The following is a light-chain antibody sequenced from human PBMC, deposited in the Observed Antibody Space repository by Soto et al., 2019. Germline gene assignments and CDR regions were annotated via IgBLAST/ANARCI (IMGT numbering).Light chain of an antibody. CDR2: EVS. V-gene: IGLV2-14*01. Sequence: QSALTQPASVSGSPGQSITISCTGTSRDVGGYVSWYQQHPGKAPKLMIYEVSNRPSGVSNRFSGSKSCNTASLTISGLQAEDEADYYCRSYTSSNTVVFGGGTKLTVL. CDR3: RSYTSSNTVV. CDR1: SRDVGGY. J-gene: IGLJ2*01.